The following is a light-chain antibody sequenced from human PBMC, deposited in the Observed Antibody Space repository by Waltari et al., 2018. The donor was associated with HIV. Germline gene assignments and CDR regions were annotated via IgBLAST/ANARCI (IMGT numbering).Light chain of an antibody. V-gene: IGLV3-1*01. CDR1: KLGDKF. Sequence: SYELTQPPSVSVSPGQTASIPCSGDKLGDKFASWYQQKPGQSPVEVIYQDNKRPSGIPERFSGSNSGNTATLTIGETQAMDEADYYCQAWDNSLPVFGGGTKLTVL. CDR3: QAWDNSLPV. J-gene: IGLJ2*01. CDR2: QDN.